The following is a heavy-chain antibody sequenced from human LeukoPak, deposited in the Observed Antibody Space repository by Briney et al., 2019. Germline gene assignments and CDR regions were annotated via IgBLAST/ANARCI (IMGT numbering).Heavy chain of an antibody. D-gene: IGHD6-6*01. Sequence: ASVKVSCKASGYTFTGYYMHWVRQAPGQGLEWMGWINPNSGSTNYAQKFQGRVTMTRDTSISTAYMELSRLRSDDTAVYYCARAAHIYSSSVRYWGQGTLVTVSS. CDR1: GYTFTGYY. CDR2: INPNSGST. V-gene: IGHV1-2*02. CDR3: ARAAHIYSSSVRY. J-gene: IGHJ4*02.